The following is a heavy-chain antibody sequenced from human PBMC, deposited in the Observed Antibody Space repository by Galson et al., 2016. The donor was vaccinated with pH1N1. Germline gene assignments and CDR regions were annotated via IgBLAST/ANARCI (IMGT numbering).Heavy chain of an antibody. CDR3: ARQYDFGDYRGDAFDI. D-gene: IGHD4-17*01. Sequence: SGAEVKKPGESLKISCKASGYSFTRYWIAWVRQVPGKGLEWVGVVNPGGSTIRYSPPFQGQVTISSDKSINTAYLQWISLRASDTATYYCARQYDFGDYRGDAFDIWGQGTVVIVSS. J-gene: IGHJ3*02. V-gene: IGHV5-51*03. CDR1: GYSFTRYW. CDR2: VNPGGSTI.